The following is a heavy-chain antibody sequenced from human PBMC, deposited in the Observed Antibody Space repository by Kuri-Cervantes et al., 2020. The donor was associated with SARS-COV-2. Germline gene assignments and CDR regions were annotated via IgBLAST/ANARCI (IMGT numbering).Heavy chain of an antibody. CDR3: ARRPGYCSSTSCQEAYYGMDV. D-gene: IGHD2-2*01. Sequence: GSLRLSCTVSGDSIRSSNYYWGWVRQPPGKGLEWIGSIYYSGSTYYNPSLKSRVTISVDTSKNQFTLKLSSVTAADTAVYYCARRPGYCSSTSCQEAYYGMDVWGQGTTVTVSS. CDR2: IYYSGST. V-gene: IGHV4-39*01. CDR1: GDSIRSSNYY. J-gene: IGHJ6*02.